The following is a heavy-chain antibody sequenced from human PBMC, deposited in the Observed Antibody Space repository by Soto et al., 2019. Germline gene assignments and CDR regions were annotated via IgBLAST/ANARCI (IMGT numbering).Heavy chain of an antibody. J-gene: IGHJ3*02. CDR3: ARAEGYSYGYAFDI. CDR1: GGSISSYY. V-gene: IGHV4-59*01. D-gene: IGHD5-18*01. Sequence: SETLSLTCTVSGGSISSYYWSWIRQPPGKGLEWIGYIYYSGSTSYNPSLKSRVTISVDTSKNQFSLKLSSVTAADTAVYYCARAEGYSYGYAFDIWGQGTMVTVSS. CDR2: IYYSGST.